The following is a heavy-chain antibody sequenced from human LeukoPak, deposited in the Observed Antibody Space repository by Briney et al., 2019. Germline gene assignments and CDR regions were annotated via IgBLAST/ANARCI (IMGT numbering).Heavy chain of an antibody. J-gene: IGHJ1*01. Sequence: GGSLRLSCAASGFTFSSYSMNWVRQAPGEGLEWVSSISSSSSYIYYADSVKGRFTISRDNAKNSLYLQMNRLRGEDTAVYYCARSDPQYYYDSSGYSYPLEFFQHWGQGTLVTVSS. CDR3: ARSDPQYYYDSSGYSYPLEFFQH. D-gene: IGHD3-22*01. CDR1: GFTFSSYS. CDR2: ISSSSSYI. V-gene: IGHV3-21*01.